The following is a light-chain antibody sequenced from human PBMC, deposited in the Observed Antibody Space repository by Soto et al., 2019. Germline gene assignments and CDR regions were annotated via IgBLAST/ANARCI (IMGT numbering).Light chain of an antibody. V-gene: IGKV3-15*01. J-gene: IGKJ1*01. CDR2: DAS. CDR1: QSVSSY. Sequence: EIVLTQSPATLSLSPGERATLSCRASQSVSSYLAWYQQKPGQAPRLLIYDASTRAAGIPARFSGSGSGTEFTLTISSLQSEDFAVYYCQQYNNWPQTFGQGTKGDIK. CDR3: QQYNNWPQT.